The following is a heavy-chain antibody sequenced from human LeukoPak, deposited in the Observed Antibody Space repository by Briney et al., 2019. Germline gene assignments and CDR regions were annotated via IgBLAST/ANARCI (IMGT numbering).Heavy chain of an antibody. CDR3: ARDGGGPLD. V-gene: IGHV3-7*01. J-gene: IGHJ4*02. D-gene: IGHD3-10*01. CDR1: GCRFRDDW. CDR2: IKHEGNEK. Sequence: GGSLTLSCAVSGCRFRDDWMSWVRQAPGKGLEWVSNIKHEGNEKNYLDPVKGRFTIPRDNARNSLYLQMNRLRADDTAVYYCARDGGGPLDWGQGTLVTVSS.